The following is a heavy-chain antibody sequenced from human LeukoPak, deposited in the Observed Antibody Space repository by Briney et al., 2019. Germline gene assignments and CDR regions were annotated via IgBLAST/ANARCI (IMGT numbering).Heavy chain of an antibody. V-gene: IGHV3-30*18. D-gene: IGHD6-13*01. J-gene: IGHJ4*02. CDR1: GFTFSSYG. CDR2: ISYDGSNK. CDR3: AKDRRIAAAGTGFDY. Sequence: RSLRLSCAASGFTFSSYGMHWVRQAPGKGLEWVAVISYDGSNKYYADSVKGRFTISRDNSKNTLYLQMNSLRAEDTAVYYCAKDRRIAAAGTGFDYWGQGTLVTVSS.